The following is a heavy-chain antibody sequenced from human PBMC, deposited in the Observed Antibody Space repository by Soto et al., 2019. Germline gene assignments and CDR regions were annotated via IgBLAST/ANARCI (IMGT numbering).Heavy chain of an antibody. CDR2: ISGSGVST. D-gene: IGHD6-19*01. CDR3: AKSPGSGWAYYYYGMDV. Sequence: GGSLRLSCAASGFSFSSYAMSWVRRAPGKGLEWVSAISGSGVSTYYADSVKGRFTISRDTSKNTLFLQMNSLRAEDTAVYYCAKSPGSGWAYYYYGMDVWGQGTTVTVSS. J-gene: IGHJ6*02. V-gene: IGHV3-23*01. CDR1: GFSFSSYA.